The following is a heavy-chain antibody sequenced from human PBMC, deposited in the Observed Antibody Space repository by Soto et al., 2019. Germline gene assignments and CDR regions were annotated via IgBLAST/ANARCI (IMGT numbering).Heavy chain of an antibody. CDR1: SDSISNYY. Sequence: PSETLSLTCTVSSDSISNYYCSWFRQPPGKGLEWIGNIHYSGSTYYDSSLKSRVTISVDTSKNQFSLKLSSVTAADTAMYYCARRYGGNFAYWGQGTLVTVSS. J-gene: IGHJ4*02. CDR2: IHYSGST. CDR3: ARRYGGNFAY. V-gene: IGHV4-59*04. D-gene: IGHD2-15*01.